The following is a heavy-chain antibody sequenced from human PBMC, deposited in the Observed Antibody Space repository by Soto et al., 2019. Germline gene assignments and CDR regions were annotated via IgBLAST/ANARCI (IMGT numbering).Heavy chain of an antibody. CDR3: ARDYLVVPQRVIDY. J-gene: IGHJ4*02. Sequence: PGGSLRLSCAASGFTFSSYGMHWVRQAPGKGLEWVAVIWYDGSNKYYADSVKGRFTISRDNSKNTLYLQMNSLRAEDTAVYYCARDYLVVPQRVIDYWGQGTLVTV. CDR1: GFTFSSYG. V-gene: IGHV3-33*01. CDR2: IWYDGSNK. D-gene: IGHD2-2*01.